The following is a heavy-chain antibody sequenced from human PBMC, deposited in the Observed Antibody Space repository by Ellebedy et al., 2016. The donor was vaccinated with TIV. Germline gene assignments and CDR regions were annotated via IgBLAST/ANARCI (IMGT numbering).Heavy chain of an antibody. D-gene: IGHD4-23*01. Sequence: ASVKVSXXASGYTFTSNYLHWVRQAPGQGLEWMGIINPSSGSTRYAQGTRYAQKFQGRVTMTRDTSTSTVYMQLSSLTSEDTAVYYCAREGVVTRDFDYWGQGTLSPSPQ. CDR3: AREGVVTRDFDY. CDR1: GYTFTSNY. V-gene: IGHV1-46*01. J-gene: IGHJ4*02. CDR2: INPSSGST.